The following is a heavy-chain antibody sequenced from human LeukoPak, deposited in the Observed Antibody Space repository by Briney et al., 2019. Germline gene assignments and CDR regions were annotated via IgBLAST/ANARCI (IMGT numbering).Heavy chain of an antibody. V-gene: IGHV4-59*01. Sequence: SETLSLTCTVSGGSISSYYWSWIRQPPGKGLGWIGYIYYSGSTNYNPSLKSRVTISVDTSKNQFSLKLSSVTAADTAVYYCARARERDYGMDVWGQGTTVTVSS. CDR1: GGSISSYY. CDR3: ARARERDYGMDV. CDR2: IYYSGST. J-gene: IGHJ6*02. D-gene: IGHD3-10*01.